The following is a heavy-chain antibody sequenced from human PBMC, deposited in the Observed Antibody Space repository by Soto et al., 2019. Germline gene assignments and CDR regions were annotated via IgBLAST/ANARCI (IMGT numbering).Heavy chain of an antibody. J-gene: IGHJ4*02. V-gene: IGHV4-30-4*01. Sequence: SETLSLTCTVSGGSISSGDYYWSWIRQPPGKGLEWIGYIYYSGSTYYNPSLKSRVTISVDTSKNQFSLKLSSVTAADTAVYYCARAGFLEWLDFDYWGQGTLVTVSS. CDR2: IYYSGST. D-gene: IGHD3-3*01. CDR3: ARAGFLEWLDFDY. CDR1: GGSISSGDYY.